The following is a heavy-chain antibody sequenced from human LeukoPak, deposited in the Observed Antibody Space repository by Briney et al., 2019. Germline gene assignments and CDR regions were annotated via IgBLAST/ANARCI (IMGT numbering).Heavy chain of an antibody. CDR1: GFTFSSYG. CDR2: IRYDESNK. V-gene: IGHV3-30*02. Sequence: GGSLRLSSAASGFTFSSYGMHWVRQAPGKGLEWVAFIRYDESNKYYADSVKGRFTISRDNSKNTLYLQMNSLRAEDTAVYYCARDSPNYYYFYMDVWGKGTTVTVSS. CDR3: ARDSPNYYYFYMDV. J-gene: IGHJ6*03.